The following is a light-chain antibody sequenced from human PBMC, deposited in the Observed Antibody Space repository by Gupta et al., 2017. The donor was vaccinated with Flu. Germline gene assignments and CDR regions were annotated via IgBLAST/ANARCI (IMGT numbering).Light chain of an antibody. CDR3: QVWDSSTDQWV. CDR1: NIGRES. Sequence: GGDNIGRESVHWYQQKSGQAPVLVVYEDRFRPPGIPERFSGSNSANTATLTISRAEAGDEADYYCQVWDSSTDQWVFGGGTKVTVL. J-gene: IGLJ3*02. CDR2: EDR. V-gene: IGLV3-21*02.